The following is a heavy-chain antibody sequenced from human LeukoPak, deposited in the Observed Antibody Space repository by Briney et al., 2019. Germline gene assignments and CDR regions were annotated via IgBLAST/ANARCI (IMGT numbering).Heavy chain of an antibody. V-gene: IGHV4-39*01. CDR1: GGSVGSSNYY. D-gene: IGHD6-19*01. CDR3: ARRAVAAGAFDI. J-gene: IGHJ3*02. CDR2: IYYSGST. Sequence: SETLSLTCTVSGGSVGSSNYYWGWIRQPPGKRLEWIGSIYYSGSTYYTPSLKSRVTISVDTSKNQFSLNLNSVTAADTAVYHCARRAVAAGAFDIWGQGTMVTVSS.